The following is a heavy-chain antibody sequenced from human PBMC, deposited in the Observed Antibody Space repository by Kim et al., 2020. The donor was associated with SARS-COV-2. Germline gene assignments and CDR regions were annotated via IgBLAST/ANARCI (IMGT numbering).Heavy chain of an antibody. Sequence: GGSLRLSCAASGFTFSSYWMSWVRQAPGKGLEWVANIKQDGSEKYYVDSVKGRFTISRDNAKNSLYLQMNSLRAEDTAVYYCARSTLSSNEPNWFDPWGQGTLVTVSS. J-gene: IGHJ5*02. CDR1: GFTFSSYW. CDR3: ARSTLSSNEPNWFDP. V-gene: IGHV3-7*01. CDR2: IKQDGSEK. D-gene: IGHD2-2*01.